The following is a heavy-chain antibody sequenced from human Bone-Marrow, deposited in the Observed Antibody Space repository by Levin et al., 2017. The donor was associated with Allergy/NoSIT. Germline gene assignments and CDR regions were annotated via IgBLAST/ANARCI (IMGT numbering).Heavy chain of an antibody. D-gene: IGHD5-12*01. Sequence: SETLSLTCTVSGGSISSGGYYWSWIRQHPGKGLEWIGYIYYSGSTYYNPSLKSRVTISVDTSKNQFSLKLSSVTAADTAVYYCARDRYGYSGYVGWFDPWGQGTLVTVSS. V-gene: IGHV4-31*03. CDR1: GGSISSGGYY. CDR3: ARDRYGYSGYVGWFDP. J-gene: IGHJ5*02. CDR2: IYYSGST.